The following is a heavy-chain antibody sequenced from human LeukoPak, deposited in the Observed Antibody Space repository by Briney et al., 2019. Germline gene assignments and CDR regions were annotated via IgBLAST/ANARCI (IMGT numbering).Heavy chain of an antibody. CDR3: ATEANGRHYDY. CDR2: IGPTGSDR. Sequence: GGSLRLSCTASGLTFSTSRFNWVRQPPGKGLKWVASIGPTGSDRYHADSIKGRFTISRDNANNFLYLQMNSLRAEDTAVYYCATEANGRHYDYWGQGTLLTVSS. CDR1: GLTFSTSR. D-gene: IGHD2-8*01. J-gene: IGHJ4*02. V-gene: IGHV3-21*06.